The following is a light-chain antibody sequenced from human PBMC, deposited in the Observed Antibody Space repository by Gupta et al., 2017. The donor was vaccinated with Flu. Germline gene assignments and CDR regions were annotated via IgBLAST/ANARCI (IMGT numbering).Light chain of an antibody. J-gene: IGLJ3*02. CDR3: CSYAGSYNWV. V-gene: IGLV2-11*01. CDR1: SSDVGVYNY. CDR2: DVS. Sequence: QSALTQPRSVSGSPGQSVTISCTGTSSDVGVYNYVSWYLQHTGKAPKLMIYDVSHRPSGVPARFSGSKSANTASLTISGLQAEDEADYYCCSYAGSYNWVFGGGTKLTVL.